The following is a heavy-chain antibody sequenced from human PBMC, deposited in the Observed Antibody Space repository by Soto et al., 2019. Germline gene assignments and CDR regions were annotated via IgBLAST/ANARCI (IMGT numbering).Heavy chain of an antibody. D-gene: IGHD3-10*01. J-gene: IGHJ6*02. CDR1: GYSFTSYW. CDR2: IYPGDSDT. V-gene: IGHV5-51*01. Sequence: GESLKISCKGSGYSFTSYWIGWARQMPGKGLEWMGIIYPGDSDTRYSPSFQGQVTISADKSISTAYLQWSSLKASDTAMYYCARLLGITMVRGVIKGFYGMDVWGQGTTVTVSS. CDR3: ARLLGITMVRGVIKGFYGMDV.